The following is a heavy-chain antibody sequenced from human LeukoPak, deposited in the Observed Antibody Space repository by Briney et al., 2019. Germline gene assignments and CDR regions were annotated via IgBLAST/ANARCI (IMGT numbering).Heavy chain of an antibody. CDR1: GYSISSGYY. D-gene: IGHD3-16*01. V-gene: IGHV4-38-2*02. Sequence: PSETLSLTCTVSGYSISSGYYWSWIRQPPGKGLEWIGEINHSGSTNYNPSLKSRVTISVDTSKNQFSLKLSSVTAADTAVYYCARETSQKGAHYMDVWGKGTTVTISS. CDR2: INHSGST. J-gene: IGHJ6*03. CDR3: ARETSQKGAHYMDV.